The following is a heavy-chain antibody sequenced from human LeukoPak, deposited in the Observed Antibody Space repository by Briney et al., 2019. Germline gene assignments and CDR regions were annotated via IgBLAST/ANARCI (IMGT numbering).Heavy chain of an antibody. V-gene: IGHV3-23*01. D-gene: IGHD3-22*01. CDR1: GFTFSNYA. Sequence: GGSLRLSCAASGFTFSNYAMSWVRQAPGKGLEWVSGISGSGTSTYYADSVKGRFTISRDNSKNTLYLQMNSLRAEDKAVYYCASRNYYDSSGYYYYYFDYWGKGILVTVSS. CDR2: ISGSGTST. J-gene: IGHJ4*02. CDR3: ASRNYYDSSGYYYYYFDY.